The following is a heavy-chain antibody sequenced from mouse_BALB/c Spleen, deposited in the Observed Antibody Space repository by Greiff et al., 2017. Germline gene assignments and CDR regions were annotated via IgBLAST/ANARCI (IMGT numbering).Heavy chain of an antibody. CDR3: ARGGRYDAMDY. D-gene: IGHD1-1*01. Sequence: EVQGVESGGGLVKPGGSLKLSCAASGFTFSDYYMYWVRQTPEKRLEWVATISDGGSYTYYPDSVKGRFTISRDNAKNNLYLQMSSLKSEDTAMYYCARGGRYDAMDYWGQGTSVTVSS. CDR2: ISDGGSYT. V-gene: IGHV5-4*02. J-gene: IGHJ4*01. CDR1: GFTFSDYY.